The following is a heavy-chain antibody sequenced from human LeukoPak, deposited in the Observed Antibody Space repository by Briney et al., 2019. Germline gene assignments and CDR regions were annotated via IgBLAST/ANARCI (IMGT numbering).Heavy chain of an antibody. V-gene: IGHV7-4-1*02. CDR2: INTNTGNP. CDR3: ARDKGQLVRVQDDYYYMDV. CDR1: GYTFTSYA. Sequence: GDSVKVSCKTSGYTFTSYAINWVRQAPGQGLEWMGWINTNTGNPTYAQGFTGRFVFSLDTSVSTAYLQISSLKAEDTAVYYCARDKGQLVRVQDDYYYMDVWGKGTTVTVSS. J-gene: IGHJ6*03. D-gene: IGHD6-13*01.